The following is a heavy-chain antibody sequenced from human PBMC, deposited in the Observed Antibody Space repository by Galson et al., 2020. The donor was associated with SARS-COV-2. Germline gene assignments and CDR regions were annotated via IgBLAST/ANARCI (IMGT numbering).Heavy chain of an antibody. CDR3: ARDLIAVAGYGMDV. D-gene: IGHD6-19*01. V-gene: IGHV3-33*01. J-gene: IGHJ6*02. Sequence: PGGSLRLSCAASGFTFSDCAMHWVRQAPGKGLEWVAVIWYNGRNKYYADSVKGRFTISRDNSKNTLYLQMNSLRAEDTAVYYCARDLIAVAGYGMDVWGQGTTVTVSS. CDR1: GFTFSDCA. CDR2: IWYNGRNK.